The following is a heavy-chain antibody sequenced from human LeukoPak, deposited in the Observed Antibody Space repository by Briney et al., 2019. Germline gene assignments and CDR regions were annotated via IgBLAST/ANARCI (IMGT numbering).Heavy chain of an antibody. Sequence: GGSLRLSCAASGFTFSSYAMSWVRQAPGKGLEWVSAISGSGGSTYYADSVKGRFTISRDNSKNTLYLQMNSLRAEDTAVYYCAKSVLLWFGELRDFYYFDYWGQGTLSPSPQ. J-gene: IGHJ4*02. CDR3: AKSVLLWFGELRDFYYFDY. V-gene: IGHV3-23*01. CDR2: ISGSGGST. D-gene: IGHD3-10*01. CDR1: GFTFSSYA.